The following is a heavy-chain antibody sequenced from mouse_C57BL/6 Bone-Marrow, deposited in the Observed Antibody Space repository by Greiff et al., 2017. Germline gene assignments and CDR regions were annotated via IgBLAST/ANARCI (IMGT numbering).Heavy chain of an antibody. V-gene: IGHV1-54*01. D-gene: IGHD1-1*01. J-gene: IGHJ3*01. Sequence: QVQLKQSGAELVRPGTSVKVSCKASGYAFTNYLIAWVKQRPGQGLEWIGVINPGSGGTNYNEKFKGKAPLTADKSSSTAYMQLSSLTSEDSAVYFCARSYYYAAWFAYWGQGTLVTVSA. CDR2: INPGSGGT. CDR1: GYAFTNYL. CDR3: ARSYYYAAWFAY.